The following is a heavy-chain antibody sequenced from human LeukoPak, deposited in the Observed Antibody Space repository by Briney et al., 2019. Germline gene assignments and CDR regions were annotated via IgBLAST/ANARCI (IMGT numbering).Heavy chain of an antibody. CDR1: GFTFSSYD. CDR3: ERDGVGRFGELNAFDI. J-gene: IGHJ3*02. Sequence: PGGSLRLSCAASGFTFSSYDMHWVRQAPVKGLEWVSRIWYDGSNKYYADSEKGRLTITRDNSKNTLYLQMNRLRAEETAVSYCERDGVGRFGELNAFDIWGQGTMVTVSS. V-gene: IGHV3-33*01. D-gene: IGHD3-10*01. CDR2: IWYDGSNK.